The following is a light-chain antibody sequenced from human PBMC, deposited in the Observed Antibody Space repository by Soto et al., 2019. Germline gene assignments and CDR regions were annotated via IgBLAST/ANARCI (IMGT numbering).Light chain of an antibody. CDR2: ASS. CDR1: QSISDY. J-gene: IGKJ5*01. Sequence: DIQMTQSPSSLSASVGDRVTINCRANQSISDYLNWYQQKPGKAPKFLIYASSSLQSGVPSRFRGSGSGTLFTLTISSLQPEDFATYYCQQSYSTPTITFGHGTRLEIK. V-gene: IGKV1-39*01. CDR3: QQSYSTPTIT.